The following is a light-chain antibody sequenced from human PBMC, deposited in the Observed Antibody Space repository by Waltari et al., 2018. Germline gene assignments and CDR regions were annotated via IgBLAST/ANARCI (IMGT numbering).Light chain of an antibody. CDR2: GAS. CDR1: QRVSTN. Sequence: EIVLTQSPATLSVSPGERATFSCRASQRVSTNLAWYQQKPGQAPRLLIYGASTRATGIPAMFSGRESGTDYTLTISSLQSEDAAIYYCHQYNNWPLHTFGQGTKLEIK. V-gene: IGKV3-15*01. CDR3: HQYNNWPLHT. J-gene: IGKJ2*01.